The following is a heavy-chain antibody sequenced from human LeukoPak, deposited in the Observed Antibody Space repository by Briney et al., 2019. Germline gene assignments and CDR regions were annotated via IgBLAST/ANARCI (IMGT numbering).Heavy chain of an antibody. D-gene: IGHD4-17*01. J-gene: IGHJ4*02. CDR1: GFTFSNHA. CDR3: AADYGDYVSPSD. CDR2: FSGDHGST. Sequence: GGSLRLSCAVSGFTFSNHAMSWVRQAPGKGLEWVPAFSGDHGSTYYGDSVKGRFTVSRDKSKNTLYLQMNSLRAEDTAVYYCAADYGDYVSPSDWGQGSLVIVSS. V-gene: IGHV3-23*01.